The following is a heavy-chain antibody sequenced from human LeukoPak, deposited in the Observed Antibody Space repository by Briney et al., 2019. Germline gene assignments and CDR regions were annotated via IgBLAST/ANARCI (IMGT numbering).Heavy chain of an antibody. V-gene: IGHV1-46*01. CDR3: AREGYDSGTYYYY. J-gene: IGHJ4*02. Sequence: GASVKVSCKASGYTFTSYYMHWVRQAPGQGLEWMGIINPSGGSTSYAQKFQDRVTMTRDTSTSTVYMELSSLKSEDTAVYYRAREGYDSGTYYYYWGQGTLVTVSS. CDR2: INPSGGST. CDR1: GYTFTSYY. D-gene: IGHD3-10*01.